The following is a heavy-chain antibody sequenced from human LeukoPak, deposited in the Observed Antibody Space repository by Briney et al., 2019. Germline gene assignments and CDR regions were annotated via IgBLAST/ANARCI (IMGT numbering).Heavy chain of an antibody. V-gene: IGHV3-11*04. CDR1: GFTFSDYY. CDR3: ARDIVVVTATPYY. CDR2: ISSSGSTI. J-gene: IGHJ4*02. D-gene: IGHD2-21*02. Sequence: KAGGSLRLSCAASGFTFSDYYMSWIRQAPGKGLEWVSYISSSGSTIYYADSVKGRFTISRDNAKNSLYLQMNSLRAEGTAVYYCARDIVVVTATPYYWGQGTLVTVSS.